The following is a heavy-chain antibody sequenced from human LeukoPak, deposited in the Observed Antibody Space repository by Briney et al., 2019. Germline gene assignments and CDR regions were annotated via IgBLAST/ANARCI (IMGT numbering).Heavy chain of an antibody. J-gene: IGHJ6*02. Sequence: GESLEISCNVFANRLHNYWNGWVRQLPGKGLGGMGINYPGIYPGDSNTRYSPSFQGQVTFSADKSINTAYLQWSSLKASDTAVYYCARPSYYYGSGRDGMDVWGQGTTVTVSS. CDR1: ANRLHNYW. CDR3: ARPSYYYGSGRDGMDV. D-gene: IGHD3-10*01. V-gene: IGHV5-51*01. CDR2: NYPGIYPGDSNT.